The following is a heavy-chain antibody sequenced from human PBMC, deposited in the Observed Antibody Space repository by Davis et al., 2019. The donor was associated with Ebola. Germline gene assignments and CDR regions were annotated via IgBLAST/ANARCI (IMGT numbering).Heavy chain of an antibody. CDR2: FSVGGGIT. J-gene: IGHJ4*02. D-gene: IGHD2-2*01. CDR1: GFTVSSNH. CDR3: ARYLGPAYFDY. Sequence: GESLKISCAASGFTVSSNHMSWVRQAPGKGLEWVSSFSVGGGITNYAGSVKGRFTISRDNAKNSLYLQMNSLRAEDTAVYYCARYLGPAYFDYWGQGTLVTVSS. V-gene: IGHV3-21*01.